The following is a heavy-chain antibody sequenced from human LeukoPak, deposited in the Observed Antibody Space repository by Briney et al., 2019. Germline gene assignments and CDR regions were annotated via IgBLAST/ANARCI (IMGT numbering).Heavy chain of an antibody. CDR1: GASIGSYY. V-gene: IGHV4-59*01. J-gene: IGHJ4*02. CDR2: FFYSGRT. Sequence: SETLSLTCTVSGASIGSYYWSWIRQSPGKGLEWVGYFFYSGRTNYNPSLKSRVTISEDTSKNQFSLKLTSATAADTAVYYCARDYDILTGYLDYWGQGTLVTVSS. CDR3: ARDYDILTGYLDY. D-gene: IGHD3-9*01.